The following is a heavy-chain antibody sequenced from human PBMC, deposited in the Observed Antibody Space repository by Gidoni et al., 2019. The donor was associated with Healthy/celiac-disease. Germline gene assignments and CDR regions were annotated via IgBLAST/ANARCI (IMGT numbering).Heavy chain of an antibody. D-gene: IGHD2-15*01. CDR1: GFTFSSYA. CDR2: ISGSGGST. CDR3: AKNSGLLSAFDI. V-gene: IGHV3-23*01. J-gene: IGHJ3*02. Sequence: EVQLLESGGGLVQPGGSLRLSCAASGFTFSSYAMSWVRQAPGKGLAWVSAISGSGGSTYYADSVKGRFTISRDNSKNTLYLQMNSLRAEDTAVYYCAKNSGLLSAFDIWGQGTMVTVSS.